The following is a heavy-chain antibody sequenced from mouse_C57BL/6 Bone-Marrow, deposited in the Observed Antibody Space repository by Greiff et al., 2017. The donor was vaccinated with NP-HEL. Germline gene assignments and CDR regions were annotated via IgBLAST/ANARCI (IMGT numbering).Heavy chain of an antibody. V-gene: IGHV1-18*01. J-gene: IGHJ1*03. D-gene: IGHD1-1*01. CDR3: ARRWDGIYFDV. Sequence: VQLQQSGPELVKPGASVKIPCKASGYTFTDYNMDWVKQSHGKSLEWIGDITPNNGGTIYSQKFKGQATLTVAKASSTAYMELRSLTSEDTAVYYCARRWDGIYFDVWGTGTTVTVSS. CDR2: ITPNNGGT. CDR1: GYTFTDYN.